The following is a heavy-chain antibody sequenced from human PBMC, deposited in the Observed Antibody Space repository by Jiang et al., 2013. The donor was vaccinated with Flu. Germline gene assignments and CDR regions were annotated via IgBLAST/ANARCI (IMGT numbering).Heavy chain of an antibody. D-gene: IGHD2-8*02. CDR3: ARAQYCTGGVCYDYYYMDV. CDR1: GGPFSGYY. J-gene: IGHJ6*03. CDR2: VFHTGGT. V-gene: IGHV4-34*12. Sequence: VLLKPSETLSLTCGVSGGPFSGYYWTWIRQPPGKGLEWIGDVFHTGGTNYNPSLKSRVTISIDTSKNQFSLNLNSVTAADTAIYYCARAQYCTGGVCYDYYYMDVWGKGTTVTVSS.